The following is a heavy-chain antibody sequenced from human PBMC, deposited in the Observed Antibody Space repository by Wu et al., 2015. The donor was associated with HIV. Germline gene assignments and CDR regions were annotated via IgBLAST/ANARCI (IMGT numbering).Heavy chain of an antibody. CDR1: GYTFTDYY. CDR3: ARLQSLSGFYSNADY. CDR2: INSNRGGT. V-gene: IGHV1-2*02. D-gene: IGHD3-22*01. J-gene: IGHJ4*02. Sequence: QVQLLQSGAEVRKPGASVTVSCKASGYTFTDYYIYWVRQAPGQGLERVGWINSNRGGTKYAQKFQGRVTMTRDTAVSTAYMELNSLRSDDTAVYYCARLQSLSGFYSNADYWGQGTLVTVSS.